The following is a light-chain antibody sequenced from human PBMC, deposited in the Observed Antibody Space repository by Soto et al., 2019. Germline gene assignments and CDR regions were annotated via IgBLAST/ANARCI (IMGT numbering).Light chain of an antibody. CDR1: QSIGSW. V-gene: IGKV1-5*03. J-gene: IGKJ2*01. Sequence: DIQMTQSPSTLSASVGDGVTITCRASQSIGSWLAWYQQKPGKAPKLLIYKATNLHSGVTSRFSGSGSGTEFSLTISSLQPVDSATYFCQQYNDFQYTFGPGTKLEI. CDR3: QQYNDFQYT. CDR2: KAT.